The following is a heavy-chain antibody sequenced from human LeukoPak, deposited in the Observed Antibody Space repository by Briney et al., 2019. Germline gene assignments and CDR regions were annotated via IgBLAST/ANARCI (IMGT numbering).Heavy chain of an antibody. Sequence: GESLKSSCKGSGYSFTSYWIGWVRQMPGKGLEWMGIIYPGDSDTRYSPSFQGQVTISADKSISTAYLQWSSLKASDTAMYYCARKSRNCSSTSCYPRAHFDYWGKGTLVTVSS. V-gene: IGHV5-51*01. CDR3: ARKSRNCSSTSCYPRAHFDY. D-gene: IGHD2-2*01. CDR1: GYSFTSYW. J-gene: IGHJ4*02. CDR2: IYPGDSDT.